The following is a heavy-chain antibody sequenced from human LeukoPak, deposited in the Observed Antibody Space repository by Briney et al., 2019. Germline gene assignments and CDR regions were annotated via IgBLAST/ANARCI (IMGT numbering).Heavy chain of an antibody. CDR1: GYTFTGYY. CDR2: INPNSGGT. V-gene: IGHV1-2*02. Sequence: SVKLSCKASGYTFTGYYMHGVRQAPGQGLEWMVWINPNSGGTNYAQKFQGRVTMTRDTSISTAHMELGRLRSDDGAVYHCARAQGPYGSGSYYFVYYFDYWGQGTLVTVSS. CDR3: ARAQGPYGSGSYYFVYYFDY. J-gene: IGHJ4*02. D-gene: IGHD3-10*01.